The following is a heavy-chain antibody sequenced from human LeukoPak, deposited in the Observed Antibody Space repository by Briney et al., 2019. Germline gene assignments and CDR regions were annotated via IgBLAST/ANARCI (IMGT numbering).Heavy chain of an antibody. CDR2: IIPIFGTA. V-gene: IGHV1-69*05. CDR1: GGTFSSYA. CDR3: ARHPCPGYQLLYQECYFDY. Sequence: ASVKVSCTASGGTFSSYAISWVRQAPGQGLEWMGGIIPIFGTANYAQKFQGRVTITTDESTSTAYMELSSLRSEDTAVYYCARHPCPGYQLLYQECYFDYWGQGTLVTVSS. D-gene: IGHD2-2*02. J-gene: IGHJ4*02.